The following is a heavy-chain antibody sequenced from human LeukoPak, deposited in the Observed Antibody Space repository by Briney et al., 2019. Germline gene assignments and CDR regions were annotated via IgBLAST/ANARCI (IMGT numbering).Heavy chain of an antibody. J-gene: IGHJ6*02. Sequence: GGSLRLSCAASGFIFSSYSMSWVRQAPGKGLEWVSVITGSGGSTYYADSVKGRFTISKDNSKNTVYLQMSSLRVDDTAVHYCAKAASSSWPSYYYGMDVWGQGTTVTVSS. CDR3: AKAASSSWPSYYYGMDV. CDR2: ITGSGGST. V-gene: IGHV3-23*01. CDR1: GFIFSSYS. D-gene: IGHD6-13*01.